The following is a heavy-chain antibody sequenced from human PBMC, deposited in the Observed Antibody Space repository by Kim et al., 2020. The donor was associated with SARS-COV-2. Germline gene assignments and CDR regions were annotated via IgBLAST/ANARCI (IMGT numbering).Heavy chain of an antibody. CDR1: GFIFSSYG. V-gene: IGHV3-33*06. J-gene: IGHJ6*02. CDR2: IWYDGSNK. D-gene: IGHD5-18*01. CDR3: AKDRRYSQYYYYYYGMDV. Sequence: GGSLRLSCAASGFIFSSYGMHWVRQAPGKGLEWVAVIWYDGSNKYYSDSVRGRFTISRDNSKKTLYLQMNSLRAEDTAVYYCAKDRRYSQYYYYYYGMDVWGQGTTVTVSS.